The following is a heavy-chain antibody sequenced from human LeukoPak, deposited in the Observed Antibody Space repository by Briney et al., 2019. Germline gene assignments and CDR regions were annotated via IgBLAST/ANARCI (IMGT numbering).Heavy chain of an antibody. J-gene: IGHJ3*02. CDR3: ARRITMVRGNAFDI. Sequence: PSETLSLTCTVSGGSISSSSYYWGWIRQPPGKGLEWIESIYYSGSTYYNPSLKSRVTISVDTSKNQFSLKLSSVTAADTAVYYCARRITMVRGNAFDIWGQGTMVTVSS. CDR2: IYYSGST. V-gene: IGHV4-39*01. D-gene: IGHD3-10*01. CDR1: GGSISSSSYY.